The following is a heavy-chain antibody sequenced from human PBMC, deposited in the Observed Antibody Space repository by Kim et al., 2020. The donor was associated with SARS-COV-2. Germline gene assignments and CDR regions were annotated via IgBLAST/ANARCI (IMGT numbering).Heavy chain of an antibody. CDR3: ARKASGYFGAGTYYNGQFDY. Sequence: GSLRLSCAASGFSFSTYVMHWVRQAPGKGLEWVAIISTDGSKKDYADSVKGHFTISRDNSKNTLYLQMNSLRPEDTAVYYCARKASGYFGAGTYYNGQFDYWGQGTLVTVSS. D-gene: IGHD3-10*01. V-gene: IGHV3-30-3*01. CDR1: GFSFSTYV. CDR2: ISTDGSKK. J-gene: IGHJ4*02.